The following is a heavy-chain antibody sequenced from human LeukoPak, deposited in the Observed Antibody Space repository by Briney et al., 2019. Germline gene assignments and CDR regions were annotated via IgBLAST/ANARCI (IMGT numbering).Heavy chain of an antibody. CDR3: ARGGDYRI. CDR2: INPNSGDT. Sequence: GASVKLSCKAFGYTFTGYYMHWVRQAPGQGLEWMGWINPNSGDTNYAQKFQGRVTMTRDTSISTAYMELSRLRSDDTAVYYCARGGDYRIWGQGTLVTVSS. J-gene: IGHJ4*02. D-gene: IGHD4-17*01. V-gene: IGHV1-2*02. CDR1: GYTFTGYY.